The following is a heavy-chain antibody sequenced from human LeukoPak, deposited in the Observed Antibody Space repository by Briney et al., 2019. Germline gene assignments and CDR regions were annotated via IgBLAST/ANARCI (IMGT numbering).Heavy chain of an antibody. J-gene: IGHJ3*02. CDR1: GGSISSYY. V-gene: IGHV4-4*07. CDR2: IYTSGST. D-gene: IGHD6-6*01. Sequence: PSETLSLTCTVSGGSISSYYWSWLRQPAGKGLEWVGRIYTSGSTNYNPSLKSRVTMSVDTSKNQLSLKLSSVTAADTAVYYCARRRPRTYSSSSGTDAFDIWGQGTMVTVSS. CDR3: ARRRPRTYSSSSGTDAFDI.